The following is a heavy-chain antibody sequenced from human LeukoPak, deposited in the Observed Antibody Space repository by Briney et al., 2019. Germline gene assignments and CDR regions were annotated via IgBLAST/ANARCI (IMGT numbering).Heavy chain of an antibody. Sequence: GGSLRPSCAASGFIFSSHEMNWVRQAPGKGLEWVSYISSSGSTIYYADSVKGRFTISRDNAKNSLYLQMNSLRAEDTAVYYCARRPYYYDSLDYWGLDYWGQGTLVTVSS. CDR1: GFIFSSHE. CDR2: ISSSGSTI. D-gene: IGHD3-22*01. J-gene: IGHJ4*02. CDR3: ARRPYYYDSLDYWGLDY. V-gene: IGHV3-48*03.